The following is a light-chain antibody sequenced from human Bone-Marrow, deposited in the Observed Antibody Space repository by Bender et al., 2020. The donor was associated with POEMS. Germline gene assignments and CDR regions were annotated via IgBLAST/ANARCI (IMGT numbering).Light chain of an antibody. CDR2: SSL. CDR3: AVWDDSLNGWV. J-gene: IGLJ3*02. Sequence: QSVLTQPPSASGTPGQRVTISCSGCSSNIVAHAVNWYQHLPGPAPNLRSYSSLRRPSEVHDRFSGSRSGTSASLAISGLQSEDEADYYCAVWDDSLNGWVFGGGTKLTVL. V-gene: IGLV1-44*01. CDR1: SSNIVAHA.